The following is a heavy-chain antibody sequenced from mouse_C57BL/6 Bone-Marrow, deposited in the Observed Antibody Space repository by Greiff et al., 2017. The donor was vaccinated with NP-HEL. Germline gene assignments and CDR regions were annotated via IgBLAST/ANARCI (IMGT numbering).Heavy chain of an antibody. V-gene: IGHV1-61*01. Sequence: QVQLQQPGAELVRPGSSVKLSCKASGYTFTSYWMDWVKQRPGQGLEWIGNIYPSDSETHYNQKFKDKATLTVDKSSSTAYMQLSSLTSEDSAVYYGARRGWLLPWFAYWGQGTLVTVSA. CDR2: IYPSDSET. J-gene: IGHJ3*01. CDR3: ARRGWLLPWFAY. CDR1: GYTFTSYW. D-gene: IGHD2-3*01.